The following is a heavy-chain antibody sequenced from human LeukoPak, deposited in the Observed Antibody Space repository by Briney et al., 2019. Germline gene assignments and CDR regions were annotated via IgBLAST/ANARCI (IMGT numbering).Heavy chain of an antibody. CDR2: TNPSGGST. CDR3: ARDPRHGSYGDRWFDP. J-gene: IGHJ5*02. D-gene: IGHD1-26*01. V-gene: IGHV1-46*01. Sequence: ASVKVSCKASGYTFTSYYMHWVRQAPGQGLEWMGITNPSGGSTSYAQKFQGRVTMTRDMSTSTVYMELSSLRAEDTAVYYCARDPRHGSYGDRWFDPWGQGTLVTVSS. CDR1: GYTFTSYY.